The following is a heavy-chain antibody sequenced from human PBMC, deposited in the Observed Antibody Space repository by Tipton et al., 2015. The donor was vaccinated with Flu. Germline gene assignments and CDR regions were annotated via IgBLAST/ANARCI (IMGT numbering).Heavy chain of an antibody. CDR2: IYYSGST. Sequence: TLSLTCTVSGGSISSYYWSWIRQPPGKGLEWIGYIYYSGSTNYNPSLKSRVTISVDTSKNQFSLKLSSVTAADTAVYYCARSLPAIAARPKPSSYFDLWGRGTLVTVSS. J-gene: IGHJ2*01. CDR1: GGSISSYY. V-gene: IGHV4-59*12. CDR3: ARSLPAIAARPKPSSYFDL. D-gene: IGHD6-6*01.